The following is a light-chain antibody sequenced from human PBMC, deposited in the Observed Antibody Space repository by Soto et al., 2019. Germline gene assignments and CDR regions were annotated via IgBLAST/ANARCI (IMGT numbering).Light chain of an antibody. Sequence: EIVTTQSPATLSVSPGERATLSCRASQTVGSNIAWYQQKPGQAPRLLIHGASTRATGVSARFSGTGSGTEFTLTISSLQSEDFAVYYCQQYHNWPPQYTFGQGTRLQIK. V-gene: IGKV3-15*01. CDR3: QQYHNWPPQYT. J-gene: IGKJ2*01. CDR2: GAS. CDR1: QTVGSN.